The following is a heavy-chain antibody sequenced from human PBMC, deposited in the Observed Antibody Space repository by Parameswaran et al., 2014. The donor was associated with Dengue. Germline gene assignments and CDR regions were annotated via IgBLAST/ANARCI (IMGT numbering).Heavy chain of an antibody. J-gene: IGHJ4*02. CDR2: IFSNDEK. CDR3: ARIVVGAVAGNYFDY. D-gene: IGHD6-19*01. Sequence: WIRQPPGKALEWLAHIFSNDEKSYSTSLKSRLTISKDTSKSQVVLTMTNMDPVDTATYYCARIVVGAVAGNYFDYWGQGTLVTVSS. V-gene: IGHV2-26*01.